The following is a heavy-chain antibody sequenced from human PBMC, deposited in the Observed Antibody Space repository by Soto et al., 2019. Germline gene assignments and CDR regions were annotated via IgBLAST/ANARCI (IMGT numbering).Heavy chain of an antibody. J-gene: IGHJ3*02. Sequence: SVKVSCKTSGGTFSSYAISWVRHAPGQGLEWMGGIIPIFGTANYAQKFQCRVTITADESTSTAYMELSSLRSEDTAVYYCARVCSPYYDSSGYYADAFDICGQGPMVTV. D-gene: IGHD3-22*01. CDR3: ARVCSPYYDSSGYYADAFDI. CDR2: IIPIFGTA. CDR1: GGTFSSYA. V-gene: IGHV1-69*13.